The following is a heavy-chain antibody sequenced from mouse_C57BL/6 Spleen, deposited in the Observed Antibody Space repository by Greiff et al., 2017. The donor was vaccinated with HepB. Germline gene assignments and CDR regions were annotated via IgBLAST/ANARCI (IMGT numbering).Heavy chain of an antibody. D-gene: IGHD1-1*01. CDR2: ISNGGGST. V-gene: IGHV5-12*01. J-gene: IGHJ4*01. CDR3: ARQRTYYGSSYVGAMDY. CDR1: GFTFSDYY. Sequence: EVQGVESGGGLVQPGGSLKLSCAASGFTFSDYYMYWVRQTPEKRLEWVAYISNGGGSTYYPDTVKGRFTISRDNAKNTLYLQMSRLKSEDTAMYYCARQRTYYGSSYVGAMDYWGQGTSVTVSS.